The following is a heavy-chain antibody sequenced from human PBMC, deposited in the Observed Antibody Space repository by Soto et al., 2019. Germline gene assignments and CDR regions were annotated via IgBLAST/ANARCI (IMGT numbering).Heavy chain of an antibody. J-gene: IGHJ5*02. CDR3: ARGVRRTAPFNSSDP. Sequence: TSETLSLTCTVSGGSISSYYWTWIRQPPGKGLEWIGYIYYSGSTNYNPSLKSRVTISVATSKTQFSLKLSSVTAADTAVYYCARGVRRTAPFNSSDPWGQGTLVTVSS. CDR2: IYYSGST. CDR1: GGSISSYY. D-gene: IGHD3-10*02. V-gene: IGHV4-59*08.